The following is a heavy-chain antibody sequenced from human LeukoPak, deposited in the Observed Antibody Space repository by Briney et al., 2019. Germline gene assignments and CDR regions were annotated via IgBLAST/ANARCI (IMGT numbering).Heavy chain of an antibody. CDR2: INPSGGST. CDR3: ARASSNEVDY. V-gene: IGHV1-46*01. D-gene: IGHD2-8*01. Sequence: ASVKVSCKASGYTFTGYYMHWVRQAPGQGLDWMGIINPSGGSTNYAQKFQGRVTMTRDTSTSTVYMELSSLRYEDTAVYFCARASSNEVDYWGQGTLVTVSS. CDR1: GYTFTGYY. J-gene: IGHJ4*02.